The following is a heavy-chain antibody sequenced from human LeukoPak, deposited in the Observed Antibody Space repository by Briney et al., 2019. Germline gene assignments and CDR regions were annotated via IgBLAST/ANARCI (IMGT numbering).Heavy chain of an antibody. CDR3: ARVRYFDWLSDAFDI. J-gene: IGHJ3*02. D-gene: IGHD3-9*01. Sequence: PGGSLRLSCAASGFTFSSYAMHWVRQAPGKGLEWVSVIYSGGSTYYADSVKGRFTISRDNSKNTLYLQMNSLRAEDTAVYYCARVRYFDWLSDAFDIWGQGTMVTVSS. V-gene: IGHV3-66*01. CDR1: GFTFSSYA. CDR2: IYSGGST.